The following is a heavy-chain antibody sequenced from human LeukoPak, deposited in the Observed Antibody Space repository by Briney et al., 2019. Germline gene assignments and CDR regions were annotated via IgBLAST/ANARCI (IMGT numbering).Heavy chain of an antibody. J-gene: IGHJ6*03. Sequence: GGSLRLSCAASGFTFSSYAMSWVRQAPGKGLEWVSGISGSGGGRYYAGSVKGRFTISRDNSKNTLYLQMNNLRAEDTAVYYCAKGVDASGIYYYFYMDVWGKGTTVTVSS. CDR3: AKGVDASGIYYYFYMDV. D-gene: IGHD2-2*01. V-gene: IGHV3-23*01. CDR1: GFTFSSYA. CDR2: ISGSGGGR.